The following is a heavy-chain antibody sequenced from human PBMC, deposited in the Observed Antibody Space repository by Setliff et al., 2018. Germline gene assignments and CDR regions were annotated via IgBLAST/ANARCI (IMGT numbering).Heavy chain of an antibody. V-gene: IGHV4-61*09. CDR1: GGSISNTYYY. Sequence: SETLSLTCTVSGGSISNTYYYWSWIRQPAGQGLEWIGQIYTSWSTNYNPSLKSRVTISVDTSKNQFSLKLSSVTAADTAMYYCARMSGFLYIDVWGKGTTVTVSS. J-gene: IGHJ6*03. CDR3: ARMSGFLYIDV. CDR2: IYTSWST. D-gene: IGHD3-3*01.